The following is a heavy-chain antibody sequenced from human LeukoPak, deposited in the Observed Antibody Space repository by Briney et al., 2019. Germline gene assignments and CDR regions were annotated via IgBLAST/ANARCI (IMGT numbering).Heavy chain of an antibody. J-gene: IGHJ3*02. Sequence: GGSLRLSCAGSGFTLSSNWMHWVRQAPGKGLVWVSRFYSDGSRTNYADSVKGRFTISGDNAKNTQYLQMNSLRAEDTAVYYCARSGRGGAFDIWGQGTMVTVSS. CDR3: ARSGRGGAFDI. CDR2: FYSDGSRT. D-gene: IGHD1-26*01. CDR1: GFTLSSNW. V-gene: IGHV3-74*01.